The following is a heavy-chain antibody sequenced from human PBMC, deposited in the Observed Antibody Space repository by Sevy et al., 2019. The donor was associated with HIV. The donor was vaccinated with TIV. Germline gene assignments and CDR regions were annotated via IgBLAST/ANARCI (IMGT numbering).Heavy chain of an antibody. CDR1: GYDFTPYW. Sequence: GGSLRLSCKGSGYDFTPYWIGWVRQMPGQGLEWMGIIYPGNSDTGYGPSFQGQVTISVDKSINTAFLQWSSLRASDTAIYYCARQGDLDYFDYWGQGTLVTVSS. J-gene: IGHJ4*02. V-gene: IGHV5-51*01. CDR2: IYPGNSDT. CDR3: ARQGDLDYFDY. D-gene: IGHD3-10*01.